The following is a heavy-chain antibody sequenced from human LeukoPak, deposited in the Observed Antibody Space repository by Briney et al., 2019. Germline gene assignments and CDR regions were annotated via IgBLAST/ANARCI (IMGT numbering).Heavy chain of an antibody. V-gene: IGHV3-21*01. CDR2: ISSSSSYI. CDR3: ARVATAAGLFDY. CDR1: GLIVSSNY. J-gene: IGHJ4*02. D-gene: IGHD6-13*01. Sequence: GGSLRLSCAASGLIVSSNYISWVRQAPGKGLEWVSSISSSSSYIYYADSVKGRFTISRDNAKNSLYLQMNSLRAEDTAVYYCARVATAAGLFDYWGQGTLVTVSS.